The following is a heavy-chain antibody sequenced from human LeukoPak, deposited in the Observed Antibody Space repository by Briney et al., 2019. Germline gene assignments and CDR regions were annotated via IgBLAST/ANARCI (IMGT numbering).Heavy chain of an antibody. Sequence: ASVKASCKASGYTFTGYYMHWVRQAPGQGLEWMGWINPNSGGTNYAQKFQGRVTMTRDTSISTAYMELSRLRSDDTAVYYCARRGPPGESFLDYWGQGTLVTVSS. CDR1: GYTFTGYY. V-gene: IGHV1-2*02. D-gene: IGHD1-14*01. CDR2: INPNSGGT. J-gene: IGHJ4*02. CDR3: ARRGPPGESFLDY.